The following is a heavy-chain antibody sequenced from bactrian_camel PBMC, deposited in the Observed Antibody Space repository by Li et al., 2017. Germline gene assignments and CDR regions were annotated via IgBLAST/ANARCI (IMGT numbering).Heavy chain of an antibody. CDR2: LDSDGST. CDR3: AAGDFRLLDCRTVVAARVPDFTY. D-gene: IGHD6*01. CDR1: AYTPANVR. J-gene: IGHJ6*01. Sequence: HVQLVESGGGLVQPGGSLRLSCAFDAYTPANVRMAWFRQAPGKEREEVAKLDSDGSTSYADSVKERFTISKDNAKNTLYLQMNSLKDEDTAMYYCAAGDFRLLDCRTVVAARVPDFTYWGQGTQVTVS. V-gene: IGHV3S53*01.